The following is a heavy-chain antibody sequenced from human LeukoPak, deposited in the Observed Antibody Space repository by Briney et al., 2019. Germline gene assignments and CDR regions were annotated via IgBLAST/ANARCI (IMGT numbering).Heavy chain of an antibody. CDR3: ARDFSSSWASLDV. Sequence: PGGSLRLSCAASGSTFSDYYMSWIRQAPGKGLEWVSYISSSGRTIYYADSVKGRFTISRDNAKNSLYLQMNSLRAEDTAVYYCARDFSSSWASLDVWGKGTTVTVSS. CDR1: GSTFSDYY. V-gene: IGHV3-11*04. J-gene: IGHJ6*04. D-gene: IGHD6-13*01. CDR2: ISSSGRTI.